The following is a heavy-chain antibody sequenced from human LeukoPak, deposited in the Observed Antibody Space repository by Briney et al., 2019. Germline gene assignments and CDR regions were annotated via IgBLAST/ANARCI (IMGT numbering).Heavy chain of an antibody. CDR2: INSNSGGA. Sequence: ASVKVSCKASGYTFIGYYIHWVRQAPGQGLEWMGWINSNSGGANYAQKFQGRVTMTGDTSISTAYMELSSLRSDDTAIYYCGRGTVVLMGVDYWGQGTLVTVSS. D-gene: IGHD3-22*01. CDR3: GRGTVVLMGVDY. J-gene: IGHJ4*02. V-gene: IGHV1-2*02. CDR1: GYTFIGYY.